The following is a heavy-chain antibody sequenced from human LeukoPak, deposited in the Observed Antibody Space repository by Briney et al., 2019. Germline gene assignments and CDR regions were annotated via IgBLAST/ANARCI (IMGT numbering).Heavy chain of an antibody. D-gene: IGHD3-22*01. J-gene: IGHJ3*02. CDR2: IYYSGST. CDR1: GGSISSGGYY. V-gene: IGHV4-31*03. CDR3: ARGEYYYDSSGYYYGAFDI. Sequence: PSGTLSLTCTVSGGSISSGGYYWSWIRQHPGKGLEWIGYIYYSGSTYYNPSLKSRVTISVDTSKNQFSLKLSSVTAADTAVYYCARGEYYYDSSGYYYGAFDIWGQGTMVTVSS.